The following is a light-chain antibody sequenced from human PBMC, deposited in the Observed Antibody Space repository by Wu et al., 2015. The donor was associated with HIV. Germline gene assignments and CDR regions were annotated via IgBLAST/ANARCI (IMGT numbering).Light chain of an antibody. Sequence: ETVLTQSPGTLSLSPGERATLSCRASQSVSSSYLAWYQQKPGQAPRLLIYGASSRATGIPDRFSGSGSGTDFTLTISRLEPEDFAVYYCQQYDGSPTYTFGQGTKVEIK. CDR1: QSVSSSY. CDR2: GAS. CDR3: QQYDGSPTYT. V-gene: IGKV3-20*01. J-gene: IGKJ2*01.